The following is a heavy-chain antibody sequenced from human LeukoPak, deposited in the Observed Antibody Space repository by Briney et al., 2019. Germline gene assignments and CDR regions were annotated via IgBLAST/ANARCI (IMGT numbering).Heavy chain of an antibody. CDR1: GGSISSSSYY. D-gene: IGHD6-19*01. V-gene: IGHV4-39*01. J-gene: IGHJ6*02. CDR2: IYYSGST. Sequence: PSETLSLTCTVSGGSISSSSYYWGWIRQPPGKGLEWIGSIYYSGSTYYNPSLKSRVTISVDTSKNQFSLKLSSVTAADTAVYYCARQLYSSGWYGPYYYYYGMDVWGQRTTVTVSS. CDR3: ARQLYSSGWYGPYYYYYGMDV.